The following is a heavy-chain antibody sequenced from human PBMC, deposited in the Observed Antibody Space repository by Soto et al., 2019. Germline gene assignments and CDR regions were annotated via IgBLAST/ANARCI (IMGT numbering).Heavy chain of an antibody. D-gene: IGHD2-21*01. CDR2: MNPNSGNT. Sequence: ASVKVSFKASGYTFTSYDINWVRQATGQGLEGMGWMNPNSGNTGYARRFQGRVTKTRDTSINTAYMDLSGLRSEDTAVYYCAKVRGHTYSEYYMDVWGKGTTVTVSS. CDR1: GYTFTSYD. J-gene: IGHJ6*03. V-gene: IGHV1-8*01. CDR3: AKVRGHTYSEYYMDV.